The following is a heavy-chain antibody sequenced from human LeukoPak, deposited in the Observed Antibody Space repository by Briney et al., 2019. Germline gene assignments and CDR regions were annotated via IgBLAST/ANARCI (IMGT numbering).Heavy chain of an antibody. V-gene: IGHV5-51*01. D-gene: IGHD3-22*01. CDR3: ATAQDYYDSSGYFLDY. Sequence: GESLKISCKGSGYSFTSYWIGWVRQMPGKGLEWMGIIYPGDSDTRYSPSFQGHVTISADKSNSTAYLQWSSLKASDTAMYYCATAQDYYDSSGYFLDYWGQGTLVTVSS. CDR2: IYPGDSDT. CDR1: GYSFTSYW. J-gene: IGHJ4*02.